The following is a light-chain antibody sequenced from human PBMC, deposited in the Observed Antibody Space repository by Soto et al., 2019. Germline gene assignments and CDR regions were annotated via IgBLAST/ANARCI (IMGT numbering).Light chain of an antibody. CDR1: QTVSRN. Sequence: EIVMTQSPATLSVSPGERATLSCRASQTVSRNVAWYQQKPGQSPRLLFYGASSRATGIPARFSGSGSGTDFTLTISSLEPEDFAVYYCQQRSNWPPLTFGGGTKVEIK. CDR3: QQRSNWPPLT. CDR2: GAS. V-gene: IGKV3-11*01. J-gene: IGKJ4*01.